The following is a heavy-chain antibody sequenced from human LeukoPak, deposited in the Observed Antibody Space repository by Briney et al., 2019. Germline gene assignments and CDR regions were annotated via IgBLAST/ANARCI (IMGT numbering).Heavy chain of an antibody. CDR3: ATKQWLAPPPDS. J-gene: IGHJ4*02. D-gene: IGHD6-19*01. CDR1: GFTFSKYW. Sequence: GGSLRLSCAASGFTFSKYWMLWVRHAPGKGLESVSRINTDGTVTTYADSVKGRFTVSRDNANNTMFLQMNSVRDEDTAVYYCATKQWLAPPPDSWGQGTPVTVSS. CDR2: INTDGTVT. V-gene: IGHV3-74*01.